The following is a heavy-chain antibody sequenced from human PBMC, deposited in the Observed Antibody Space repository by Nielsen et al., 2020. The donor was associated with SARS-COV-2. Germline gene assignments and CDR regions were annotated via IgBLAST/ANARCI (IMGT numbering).Heavy chain of an antibody. CDR2: INHSGST. D-gene: IGHD3-22*01. J-gene: IGHJ4*02. Sequence: RQAPGKGLEWIGEINHSGSTNYNPSLKSRVTISLDTSKNHFSLKVRSVTAADTAVYYCARGFSGYHFDYWGQGTLVTVSS. V-gene: IGHV4-34*09. CDR3: ARGFSGYHFDY.